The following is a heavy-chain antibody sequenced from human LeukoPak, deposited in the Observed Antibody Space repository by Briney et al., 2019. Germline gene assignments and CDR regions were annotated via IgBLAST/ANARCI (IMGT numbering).Heavy chain of an antibody. CDR2: MSHDGSNK. J-gene: IGHJ4*02. CDR3: AREGVSLNFDY. Sequence: VRQAPGKXLEWVAVMSHDGSNKYYADSVKGRFTISRDNSKNTLYLQMNSLRAEDTAVYYCAREGVSLNFDYWGQGTLVTVSS. D-gene: IGHD6-13*01. V-gene: IGHV3-30*04.